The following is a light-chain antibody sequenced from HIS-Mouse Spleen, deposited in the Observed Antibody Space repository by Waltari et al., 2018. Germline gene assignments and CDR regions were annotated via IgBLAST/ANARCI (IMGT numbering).Light chain of an antibody. CDR1: RSAVGSYHP. V-gene: IGLV2-23*01. Sequence: QSALTQPASVSGSPGQSITISCTGTRSAVGSYHPVTWYQQHPGKAPKLVIYEGSKRPSGVSNRFSGSKSGNTASLTISGLQAEDEADYYCCSYAGSRVFGGGTKLTVL. CDR2: EGS. CDR3: CSYAGSRV. J-gene: IGLJ3*02.